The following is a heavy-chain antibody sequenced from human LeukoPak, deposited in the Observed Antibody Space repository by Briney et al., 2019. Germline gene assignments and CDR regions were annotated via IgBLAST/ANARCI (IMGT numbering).Heavy chain of an antibody. CDR1: GFTFSTYW. CDR2: IDSGGSNT. Sequence: GGSLRLSCVVSGFTFSTYWMHWVRQGPGKGLVWVSRIDSGGSNTLYADSVRGRFTISRDNAKNSLYLQMDSLRAEDTAVYYCARDWSWAFDYWGQGTLVTVSS. D-gene: IGHD1-26*01. V-gene: IGHV3-74*01. J-gene: IGHJ4*02. CDR3: ARDWSWAFDY.